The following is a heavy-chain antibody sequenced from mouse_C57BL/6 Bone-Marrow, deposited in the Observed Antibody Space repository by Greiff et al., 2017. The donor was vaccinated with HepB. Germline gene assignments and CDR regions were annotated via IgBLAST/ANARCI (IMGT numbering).Heavy chain of an antibody. V-gene: IGHV5-4*01. CDR3: ARDSPLYYDYSYWYFDV. J-gene: IGHJ1*03. CDR2: ISDGGSYT. D-gene: IGHD2-4*01. Sequence: EVQLQESGGGLVKPGGSLKLSCAASGFTFSSYAMSWVRQTPEKRLEWVATISDGGSYTYYPDNVKGRFTISRDNAKNNLYLQMSHLKSEDTAMYYCARDSPLYYDYSYWYFDVWGTGTTVTVSS. CDR1: GFTFSSYA.